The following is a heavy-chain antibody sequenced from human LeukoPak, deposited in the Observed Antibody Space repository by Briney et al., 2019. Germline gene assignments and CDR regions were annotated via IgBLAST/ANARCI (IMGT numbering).Heavy chain of an antibody. CDR2: INHSGST. CDR3: ASQYYVGT. CDR1: GGSFSGYY. D-gene: IGHD3-10*02. V-gene: IGHV4-34*01. J-gene: IGHJ5*02. Sequence: SETLSLSCAVYGGSFSGYYWSWIRQPPGKGLEWIGEINHSGSTNYNPSLKSRVTISVDTSKNQFSLKLSSVTAADTAVYYCASQYYVGTWGQGTLVTVSS.